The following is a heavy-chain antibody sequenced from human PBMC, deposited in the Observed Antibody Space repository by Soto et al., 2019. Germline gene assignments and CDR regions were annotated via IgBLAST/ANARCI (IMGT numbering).Heavy chain of an antibody. D-gene: IGHD3-22*01. J-gene: IGHJ4*02. V-gene: IGHV3-23*01. CDR1: GFTFSSYA. Sequence: EVQLLESGGGLVQPGGSLRLSCAASGFTFSSYAMSWVRQAPGKGLEWVSAISGSGGSTYYADSVKGRFTISRDKSKNTLYLHMNSLRDEDTAVYYCAKDRRYYDSSGYYHQGLFDYWGQGTLVTFSS. CDR3: AKDRRYYDSSGYYHQGLFDY. CDR2: ISGSGGST.